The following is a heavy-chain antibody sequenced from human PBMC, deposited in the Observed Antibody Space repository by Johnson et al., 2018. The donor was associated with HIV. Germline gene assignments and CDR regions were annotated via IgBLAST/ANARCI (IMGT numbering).Heavy chain of an antibody. CDR2: ISYDGSNK. V-gene: IGHV3-30*03. Sequence: QVQLVESGGGLTKPAWSPRLSCAASQFTFSRYYMNCVRQAPGKGLEWVAVISYDGSNKYYADSVKGRFTISRDNSKNTLYLQMNSLRAEDTAVYYCARAGRGDDSSGYYLGSAFDIWGQGTMVTVSS. D-gene: IGHD3-22*01. CDR1: QFTFSRYY. J-gene: IGHJ3*02. CDR3: ARAGRGDDSSGYYLGSAFDI.